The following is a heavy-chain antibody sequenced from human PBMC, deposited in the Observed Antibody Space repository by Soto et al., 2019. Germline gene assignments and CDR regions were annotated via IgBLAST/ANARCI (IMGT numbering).Heavy chain of an antibody. CDR1: GDSVSSNSAA. J-gene: IGHJ6*03. V-gene: IGHV6-1*01. Sequence: SQTLSLTCAISGDSVSSNSAAWNWIRQSPSRGLEWLGRTYYRSRWYNDYAVSVRSRITVNPDTSKNQFSLQLTSVTAEDTAVYYCAGTTSHYWYYLDVWGKGTTVTVSS. CDR2: TYYRSRWYN. D-gene: IGHD1-7*01. CDR3: AGTTSHYWYYLDV.